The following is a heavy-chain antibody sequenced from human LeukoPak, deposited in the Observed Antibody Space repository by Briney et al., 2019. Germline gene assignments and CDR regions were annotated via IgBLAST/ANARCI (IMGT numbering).Heavy chain of an antibody. J-gene: IGHJ4*02. CDR3: AAEKPGTGTFLYY. D-gene: IGHD1-1*01. CDR1: GFTASSDY. V-gene: IGHV3-53*01. Sequence: PGGSLRLSCVASGFTASSDYMSWVRQAPGKGVEWDSVIYRGGSTDYAHSVRGRFTISRAKSNNTLYLQMIFLRAEYTAVYFCAAEKPGTGTFLYYWVPGTLVTVSS. CDR2: IYRGGST.